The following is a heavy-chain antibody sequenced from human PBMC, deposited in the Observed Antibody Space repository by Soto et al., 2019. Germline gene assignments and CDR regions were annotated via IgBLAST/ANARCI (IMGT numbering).Heavy chain of an antibody. D-gene: IGHD6-19*01. V-gene: IGHV4-30-4*01. J-gene: IGHJ5*02. CDR3: ARGGIAVAGNLFDP. CDR1: GGSISSGDYY. Sequence: QVQLQESGPGLVKPSQTLSLTCTVSGGSISSGDYYWSWIRQPPGKGLEWIGYIYYSGSTYYNPYLKSRVTISVAPAKNQSSPKLSSVTAADTAVYYCARGGIAVAGNLFDPWGQGTLVTVSS. CDR2: IYYSGST.